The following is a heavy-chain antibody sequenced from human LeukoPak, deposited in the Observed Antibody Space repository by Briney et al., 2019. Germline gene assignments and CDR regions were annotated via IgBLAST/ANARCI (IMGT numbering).Heavy chain of an antibody. J-gene: IGHJ3*02. D-gene: IGHD6-19*01. CDR2: IKQDGSEK. CDR3: ARGSSGWYFDAFDI. V-gene: IGHV3-7*04. CDR1: GFTFSSYG. Sequence: GGSLRLSCAASGFTFSSYGMRWVRQAPGKGLEWVANIKQDGSEKYYVDSVEGRFTISRDNAKNSLYLQMNSLRAEDTAVYYCARGSSGWYFDAFDIWGQGTMVTVSS.